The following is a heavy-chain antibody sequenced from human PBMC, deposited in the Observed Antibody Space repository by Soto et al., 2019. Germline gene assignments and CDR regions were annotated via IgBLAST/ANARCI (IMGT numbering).Heavy chain of an antibody. CDR3: ARRGLIAVVTASFDH. J-gene: IGHJ4*02. CDR2: IHPSGGGT. D-gene: IGHD2-21*02. V-gene: IGHV1-46*02. CDR1: GYTFNTYY. Sequence: QVQLVQSGAEVRKPGASVKVSCKPSGYTFNTYYLHWLRQAPGQALEWMGVIHPSGGGTTYAQKFMGRVTVTRDTSATTVFMELRSLRSDDTAVYYCARRGLIAVVTASFDHWGQGTGVTVSS.